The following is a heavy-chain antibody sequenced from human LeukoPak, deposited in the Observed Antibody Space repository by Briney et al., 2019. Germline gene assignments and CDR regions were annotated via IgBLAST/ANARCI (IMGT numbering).Heavy chain of an antibody. J-gene: IGHJ2*01. CDR1: GGSVSSGSYY. D-gene: IGHD2-15*01. CDR2: IYNSGST. V-gene: IGHV4-61*01. CDR3: ARGSYCSGGSCYSYWYFDL. Sequence: PSETLSLTCTVSGGSVSSGSYYWSWIRQPPGKGLEWIGYIYNSGSTNYNPPLKSRVTISVDTSKNQFSLKLSSVTAADTAVYYCARGSYCSGGSCYSYWYFDLWGRGTLVTVSS.